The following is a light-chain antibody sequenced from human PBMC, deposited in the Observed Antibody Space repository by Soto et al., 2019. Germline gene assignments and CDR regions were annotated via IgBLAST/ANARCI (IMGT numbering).Light chain of an antibody. CDR2: GAS. J-gene: IGKJ1*01. CDR1: QSVRSSY. Sequence: EIVLTQSPGTLSLSPGERATLSCRASQSVRSSYLAWYQQKPGQAPRLLIYGASSRATGIPDRFSGSGSGTDFSLTISRMEPEDFGVYYCHQYDSSRTFGQGTKVEIK. CDR3: HQYDSSRT. V-gene: IGKV3-20*01.